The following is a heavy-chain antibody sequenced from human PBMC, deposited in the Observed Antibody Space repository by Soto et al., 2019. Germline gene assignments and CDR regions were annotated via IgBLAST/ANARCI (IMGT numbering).Heavy chain of an antibody. CDR1: GYTFTSFA. CDR2: INAGNGNT. V-gene: IGHV1-3*01. D-gene: IGHD5-12*01. CDR3: ARGWLRFGWVFDY. Sequence: ASVKVSCKASGYTFTSFAMHWVRQAPGQRLEWMGWINAGNGNTKYSQKFQGRVTITRDTSASTAYMELSSLRSEDTALYYCARGWLRFGWVFDYWGQGTLVTVSS. J-gene: IGHJ4*02.